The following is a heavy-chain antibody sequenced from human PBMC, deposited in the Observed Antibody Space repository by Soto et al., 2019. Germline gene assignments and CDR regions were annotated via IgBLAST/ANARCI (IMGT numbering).Heavy chain of an antibody. V-gene: IGHV4-39*01. J-gene: IGHJ4*02. D-gene: IGHD3-10*01. CDR3: ATLWFGEGNY. Sequence: CVPYSVADGTISSSSYCWGWNRQPPGKGLEWIGSIYYSGSTYYNPSLKSRVTISVDTSKNQFSLKLSSVTAADTAVYYCATLWFGEGNYWGQGTLVTVSS. CDR2: IYYSGST. CDR1: DGTISSSSYC.